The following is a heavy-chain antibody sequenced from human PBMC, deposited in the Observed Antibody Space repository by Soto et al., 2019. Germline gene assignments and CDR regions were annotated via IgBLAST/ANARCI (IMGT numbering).Heavy chain of an antibody. J-gene: IGHJ6*02. CDR1: GLTFSSYS. CDR2: ISSSSSNI. V-gene: IGHV3-48*01. D-gene: IGHD6-19*01. Sequence: PRGSLRLSCAAYGLTFSSYSMNWVRQAPGKGLEWVSYISSSSSNIYYADSVKGRFTISRDNAKNSLYLQMNSLRAEDTAVYYCARDSVAGGMDVWGQGTTVTVSS. CDR3: ARDSVAGGMDV.